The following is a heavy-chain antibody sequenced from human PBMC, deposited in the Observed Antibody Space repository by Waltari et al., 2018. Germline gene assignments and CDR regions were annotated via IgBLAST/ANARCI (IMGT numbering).Heavy chain of an antibody. Sequence: VQLVQSGAEVRTPGSSVKVPCKASGGPFGGYGISWVRLVPGQRLEWLGVIIPIFGIPDYSQKFQDRLTITADESTSTAYMELSSLTSEDTAIYFCATHKLGISQHYYPMGAWGKGTTVTISS. D-gene: IGHD7-27*01. CDR2: IIPIFGIP. CDR3: ATHKLGISQHYYPMGA. CDR1: GGPFGGYG. V-gene: IGHV1-69*12. J-gene: IGHJ6*03.